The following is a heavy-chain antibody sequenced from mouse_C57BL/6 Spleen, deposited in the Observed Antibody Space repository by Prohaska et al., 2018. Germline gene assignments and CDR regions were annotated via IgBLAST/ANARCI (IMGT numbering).Heavy chain of an antibody. V-gene: IGHV1-26*01. D-gene: IGHD2-4*01. Sequence: HGKSLEWIGDINPNNGGTSYNQKFKGKATLTVDKSSSTAYMELRSLTSEDSAAYYCARGYYDYDAVFDYWGQGTTLTVSS. CDR3: ARGYYDYDAVFDY. J-gene: IGHJ2*01. CDR2: INPNNGGT.